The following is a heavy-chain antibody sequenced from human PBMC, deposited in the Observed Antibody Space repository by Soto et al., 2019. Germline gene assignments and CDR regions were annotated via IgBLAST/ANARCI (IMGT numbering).Heavy chain of an antibody. CDR2: TGYDGNRK. D-gene: IGHD2-15*01. V-gene: IGHV3-30*02. J-gene: IGHJ4*02. Sequence: GGSLRLSCAASGFNLNDFGIHWVRQAPGKGLEWVSHTGYDGNRKNYVDSVKGRFTISRDSSKNTVYLQMNNLRVEDTAVYYCAKENTPPYFDYWGQGALVTVSS. CDR1: GFNLNDFG. CDR3: AKENTPPYFDY.